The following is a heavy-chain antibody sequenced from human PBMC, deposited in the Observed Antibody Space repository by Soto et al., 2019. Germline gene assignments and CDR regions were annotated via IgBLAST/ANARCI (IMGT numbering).Heavy chain of an antibody. V-gene: IGHV3-33*01. Sequence: LRLSCTTSGFSFRNYAMHGVRQAPGKGLEWVAVIWYDGSKKYYADSVTGRFTASRDNSKNMMFLQMNSLRAEDTAVYYCARDPYSDNDVFFDYWGQGSLVTVSS. CDR1: GFSFRNYA. D-gene: IGHD4-4*01. J-gene: IGHJ4*02. CDR3: ARDPYSDNDVFFDY. CDR2: IWYDGSKK.